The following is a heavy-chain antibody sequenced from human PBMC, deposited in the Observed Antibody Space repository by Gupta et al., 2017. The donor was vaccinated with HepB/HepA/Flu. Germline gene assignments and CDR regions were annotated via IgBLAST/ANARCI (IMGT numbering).Heavy chain of an antibody. CDR2: INPSGGST. CDR1: GYTFTSYY. D-gene: IGHD2-8*01. V-gene: IGHV1-46*01. Sequence: QVQLVQSGAEVKKPGASVKVSCTASGYTFTSYYMHWVRQAPGQGLEWMGIINPSGGSTSYAQKFQGRVTMTRDTSTSTVYMELSSLRSEDTAVYYCERAPMVGPGDWCDPWGQGTLVTVSA. J-gene: IGHJ5*02. CDR3: ERAPMVGPGDWCDP.